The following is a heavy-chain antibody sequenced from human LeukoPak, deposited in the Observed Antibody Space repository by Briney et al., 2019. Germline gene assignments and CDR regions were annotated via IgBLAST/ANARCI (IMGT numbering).Heavy chain of an antibody. CDR2: TSYDGSNK. Sequence: GGSLRLSCAASGFTFSSYGMHWVRQAPGKGLEWVAVTSYDGSNKYYADSVKGRFTISRDNSKNTLYLQMNSLRAEDTAVYYCAKVFSYYFDYWGQGTLVTVPS. J-gene: IGHJ4*02. V-gene: IGHV3-30*18. CDR1: GFTFSSYG. D-gene: IGHD2-2*01. CDR3: AKVFSYYFDY.